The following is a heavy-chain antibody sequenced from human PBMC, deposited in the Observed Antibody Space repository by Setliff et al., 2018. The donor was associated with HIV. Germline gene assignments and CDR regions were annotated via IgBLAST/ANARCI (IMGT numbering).Heavy chain of an antibody. CDR2: INTNTGNP. V-gene: IGHV7-4-1*02. D-gene: IGHD6-13*01. CDR3: AGSRSWYWPLFDY. Sequence: ASVKVSCKASGYTFTSYSINWVRQAPGQGLEWMGWINTNTGNPTYAQDFTGRFVFSLDTSVSTAYLQISSLKAEDTAAYYCAGSRSWYWPLFDYWGQGTLVTVSS. J-gene: IGHJ4*02. CDR1: GYTFTSYS.